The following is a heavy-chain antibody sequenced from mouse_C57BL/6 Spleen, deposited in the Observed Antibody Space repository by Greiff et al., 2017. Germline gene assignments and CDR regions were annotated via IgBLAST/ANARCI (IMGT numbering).Heavy chain of an antibody. CDR3: ARSPITAVVAPLDY. Sequence: QVQLQQSGAELVKPGASVKLSCKASGYTFTSYWMHWVKQRPGQGLEWIGMIYPNSGSTNYNEKFKGKATLTVDKSSSTAYMQLSSLTSEDSAVYYCARSPITAVVAPLDYWGQGTTLTVSS. CDR1: GYTFTSYW. D-gene: IGHD1-1*01. J-gene: IGHJ2*01. CDR2: IYPNSGST. V-gene: IGHV1-64*01.